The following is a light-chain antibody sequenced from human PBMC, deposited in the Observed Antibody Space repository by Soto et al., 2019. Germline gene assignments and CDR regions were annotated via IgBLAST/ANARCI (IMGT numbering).Light chain of an antibody. V-gene: IGKV3-20*01. CDR1: QSVNSGY. Sequence: DIVLTQSPGTLSLSPGERATLSCRASQSVNSGYLAWYQQKAAQAPRLLIYAASSRAAGIPDRFSGSGSGTDCTLTIGGLEPEDFAVYYCHQYGSSPQTFGQGTKLEIK. CDR3: HQYGSSPQT. J-gene: IGKJ2*01. CDR2: AAS.